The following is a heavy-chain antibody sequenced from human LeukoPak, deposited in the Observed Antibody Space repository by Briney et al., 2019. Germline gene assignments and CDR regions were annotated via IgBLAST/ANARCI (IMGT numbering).Heavy chain of an antibody. J-gene: IGHJ4*02. CDR3: ARETSHDYGGNSFDY. CDR2: IIPIFGTA. V-gene: IGHV1-69*05. D-gene: IGHD4-23*01. Sequence: SVKVSCKASGGTFSSYAISWVRQAPGQGLEWMGGIIPIFGTANYAQKFQGRVTITTDESTSTAYMEPSSLRSEDTAVYYCARETSHDYGGNSFDYWGQGTLVTVSS. CDR1: GGTFSSYA.